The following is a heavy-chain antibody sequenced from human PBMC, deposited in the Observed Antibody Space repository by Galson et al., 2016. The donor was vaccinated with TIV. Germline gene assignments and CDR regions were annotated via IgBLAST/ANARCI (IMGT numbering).Heavy chain of an antibody. D-gene: IGHD3-3*01. Sequence: PALVKPTQTLTLTCTFPGFSLPTGGLGVGWIRQPPGKALEWLALIYWHDDKRYSPSLKHRLIITKDTAKNQVVLTLTNMDPVDTATYFCAHTRGDFWSGPYHFYFGMDVWGQGTTVTVSS. J-gene: IGHJ6*02. CDR1: GFSLPTGGLG. CDR2: IYWHDDK. V-gene: IGHV2-5*01. CDR3: AHTRGDFWSGPYHFYFGMDV.